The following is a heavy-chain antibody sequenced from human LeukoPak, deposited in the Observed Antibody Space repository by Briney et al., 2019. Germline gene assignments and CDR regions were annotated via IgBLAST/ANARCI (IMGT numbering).Heavy chain of an antibody. CDR3: ARGAYYGSGSYPKGYFDY. Sequence: PGGSLRLSCAASGFTFSSYAMHWVRQAPGKGLEWVAVISYDGSNKYYADSVKGRFTISRDNSKNTLYLQMSSLRAEDTAVYYCARGAYYGSGSYPKGYFDYWGQGTLVTVSS. CDR2: ISYDGSNK. D-gene: IGHD3-10*01. J-gene: IGHJ4*02. CDR1: GFTFSSYA. V-gene: IGHV3-30*04.